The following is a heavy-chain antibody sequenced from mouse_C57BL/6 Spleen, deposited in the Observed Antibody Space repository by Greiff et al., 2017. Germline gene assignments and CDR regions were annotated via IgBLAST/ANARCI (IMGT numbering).Heavy chain of an antibody. D-gene: IGHD1-1*01. J-gene: IGHJ3*01. CDR3: ARSPGRSDGFAY. CDR2: IYPGDGDT. Sequence: QVQLKESGAELVKPGASVKISCKASGYAFSSYWMNWVKQRPGKGLEWIGQIYPGDGDTNYNGKFKGKATLTADNSSSTAYMQLSSLTSEDSAVYFCARSPGRSDGFAYWGQGTLVTVSA. CDR1: GYAFSSYW. V-gene: IGHV1-80*01.